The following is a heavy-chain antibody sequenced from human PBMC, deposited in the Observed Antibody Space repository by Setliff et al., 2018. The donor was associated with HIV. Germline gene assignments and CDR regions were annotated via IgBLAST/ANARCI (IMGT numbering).Heavy chain of an antibody. V-gene: IGHV1-69*13. D-gene: IGHD3-10*01. CDR1: GGTFNNHA. Sequence: ASVKVSCKPSGGTFNNHAITWVRQAPGQGLEWMGEFIPFFGTTNYAQKFQGRLSFTAEASTNTAYMELSSLRSEDTAVFYCWRGKHYSSGSPPLYDSWGQGTLVTVSS. CDR3: WRGKHYSSGSPPLYDS. CDR2: FIPFFGTT. J-gene: IGHJ4*02.